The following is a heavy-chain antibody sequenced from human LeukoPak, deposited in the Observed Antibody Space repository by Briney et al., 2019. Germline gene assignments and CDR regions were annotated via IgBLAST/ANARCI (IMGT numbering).Heavy chain of an antibody. CDR1: GYTFPSYG. J-gene: IGHJ6*03. CDR3: ARGPSITMVRGGQWYYYMDV. Sequence: GPSVKVSCKASGYTFPSYGISWVRQAPGQGLEWMGIINPSGGSTNYAQKFQGRVTMTRDTSTNTVYMELSSLRSEDTAVYYCARGPSITMVRGGQWYYYMDVWGKGTTVTISS. V-gene: IGHV1-46*01. CDR2: INPSGGST. D-gene: IGHD3-10*01.